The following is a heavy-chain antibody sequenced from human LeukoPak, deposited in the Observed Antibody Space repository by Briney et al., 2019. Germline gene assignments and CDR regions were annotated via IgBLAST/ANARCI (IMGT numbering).Heavy chain of an antibody. V-gene: IGHV3-30*18. D-gene: IGHD3-22*01. CDR2: ISYDGSNK. J-gene: IGHJ4*02. CDR1: GFTFINAW. CDR3: AKDPGYLFLYDSSGSPPDY. Sequence: TGGSLRLSCAASGFTFINAWMAWVRQAPGKGLEWVAVISYDGSNKYYADSVKGRFTISRDNSKNTLYLQMNSLRAEDTAVYYCAKDPGYLFLYDSSGSPPDYWGQGTLVTVSS.